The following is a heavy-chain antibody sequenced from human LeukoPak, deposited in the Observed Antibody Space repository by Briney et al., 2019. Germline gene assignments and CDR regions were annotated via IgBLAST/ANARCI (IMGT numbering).Heavy chain of an antibody. CDR1: GGSISSSSYY. J-gene: IGHJ4*02. Sequence: SETLSLTCTVSGGSISSSSYYWGWIRQPPGKGLEWIGSISYSGSTYYNPSLKSRVTISVDTSKNQLSLKLSSVTAADTAVYYCAREYSSASDYWGQGTLVTVSS. CDR3: AREYSSASDY. D-gene: IGHD6-19*01. CDR2: ISYSGST. V-gene: IGHV4-39*02.